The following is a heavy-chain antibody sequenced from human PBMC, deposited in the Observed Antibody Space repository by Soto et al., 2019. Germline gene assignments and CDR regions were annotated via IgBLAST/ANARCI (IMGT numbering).Heavy chain of an antibody. CDR1: GYTFTSYG. CDR2: ISAYNGNT. CDR3: ARDWLLNYDFWSGYYTAQSEFDY. V-gene: IGHV1-18*01. D-gene: IGHD3-3*01. Sequence: ASVKVSCKASGYTFTSYGISWVRQAPGQGLERMGWISAYNGNTNYAQKLQGRVTMTTDTSTSTAYMELRSLRSDDTAVYYCARDWLLNYDFWSGYYTAQSEFDYWGQGTLVTVSS. J-gene: IGHJ4*02.